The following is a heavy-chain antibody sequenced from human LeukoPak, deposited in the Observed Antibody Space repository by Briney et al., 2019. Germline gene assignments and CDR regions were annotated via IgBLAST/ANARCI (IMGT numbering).Heavy chain of an antibody. V-gene: IGHV1-8*01. CDR1: GYTFTSYD. CDR3: ARDQGYYGSWSYTNWFDP. Sequence: ASVKVSCKASGYTFTSYDINWVRQATGQGLEWMGCMNPNSGNTGYAQKFQGRVTITTDESTSTAYMELSSLRSEDTAVYYCARDQGYYGSWSYTNWFDPWGQGTLVTVSS. J-gene: IGHJ5*02. D-gene: IGHD3-10*01. CDR2: MNPNSGNT.